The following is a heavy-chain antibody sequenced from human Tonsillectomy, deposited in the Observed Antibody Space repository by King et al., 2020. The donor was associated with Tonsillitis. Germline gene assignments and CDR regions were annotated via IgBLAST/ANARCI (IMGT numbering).Heavy chain of an antibody. CDR2: TRNRANGYTT. J-gene: IGHJ6*02. CDR1: GFSLSDHY. D-gene: IGHD3-3*01. Sequence: DVQLVESGGGLVQPGGSLRLSCEASGFSLSDHYMDWVRQAPGKGLEWVGRTRNRANGYTTEYAASVKGRFTISRDDSKPSMYLQMNSLKTEDTAVYFCGRDLRSESRPPNNYYGMDVWGQGTTVTVSS. V-gene: IGHV3-72*01. CDR3: GRDLRSESRPPNNYYGMDV.